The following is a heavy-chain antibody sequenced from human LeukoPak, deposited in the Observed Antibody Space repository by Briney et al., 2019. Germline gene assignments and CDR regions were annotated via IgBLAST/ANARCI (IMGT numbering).Heavy chain of an antibody. CDR2: ISSRSTTI. CDR1: GFTFSSYS. V-gene: IGHV3-48*04. CDR3: ARVGGSYKLLDY. D-gene: IGHD1-26*01. J-gene: IGHJ4*02. Sequence: PGGSLRLSCTASGFTFSSYSMNWVRQAPGKGPEWISYISSRSTTIYYADSVKGRFTISRDNAKNSLYLQMNSLRAEDTAVYYCARVGGSYKLLDYWGQGTLVTVSS.